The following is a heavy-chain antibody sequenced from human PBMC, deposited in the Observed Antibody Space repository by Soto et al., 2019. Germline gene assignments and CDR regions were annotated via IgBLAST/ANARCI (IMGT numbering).Heavy chain of an antibody. CDR3: ARGLLSCHTPSRYCSGGPQKRGYMDV. J-gene: IGHJ6*03. CDR2: INHSGST. V-gene: IGHV4-34*01. D-gene: IGHD2-15*01. Sequence: PSQTLSLTCAVYGGSFSGYYWSWIRQPPGKGLEWIGEINHSGSTNYNPSLKSRVTISVDTSKNQFSLKLSSVTAADTAVYYCARGLLSCHTPSRYCSGGPQKRGYMDVWGKGTTVTVSS. CDR1: GGSFSGYY.